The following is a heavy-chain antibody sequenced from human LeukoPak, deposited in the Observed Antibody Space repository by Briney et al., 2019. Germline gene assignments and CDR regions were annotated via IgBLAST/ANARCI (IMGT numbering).Heavy chain of an antibody. V-gene: IGHV3-7*01. CDR2: IKQDGSEK. CDR1: GFTLSSYW. J-gene: IGHJ4*02. D-gene: IGHD2-2*01. CDR3: ARDKVDIDY. Sequence: GGSLRLSCAASGFTLSSYWMSWVRQAPGKGLEWVANIKQDGSEKYYVDSVKGRFTIPRDNAKNSLYLQMNSLRAEDTAVYYCARDKVDIDYWGQGTLVTVSS.